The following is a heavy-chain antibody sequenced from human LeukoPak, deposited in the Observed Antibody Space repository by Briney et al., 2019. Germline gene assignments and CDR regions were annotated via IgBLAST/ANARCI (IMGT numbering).Heavy chain of an antibody. J-gene: IGHJ4*02. Sequence: SETLSLTCAVYGGSFSGYYWSWIRQPPGKGLEWIGEINHSGSTNYNPSLKSRVTISVDTSKNQFSLKLSSVTAADTAVYYCAGAGMGLVVVPAAIRGVFDYWGQGTLVTVSS. CDR2: INHSGST. CDR3: AGAGMGLVVVPAAIRGVFDY. V-gene: IGHV4-34*01. CDR1: GGSFSGYY. D-gene: IGHD2-2*02.